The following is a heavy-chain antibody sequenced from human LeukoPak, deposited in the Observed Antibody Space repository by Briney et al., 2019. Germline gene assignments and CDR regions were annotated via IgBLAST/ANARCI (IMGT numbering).Heavy chain of an antibody. Sequence: GESLKISCQVSGYSFTDYLIGWVRQMPGKGLESMGIIYPADSDTTYSPSFQGQVTISADKSISTVYLQWSSLKASDTAMYYCARQSRDGSKTRGYYFDYWGQGTLVTVSS. D-gene: IGHD3-10*01. J-gene: IGHJ4*02. CDR1: GYSFTDYL. CDR2: IYPADSDT. CDR3: ARQSRDGSKTRGYYFDY. V-gene: IGHV5-51*01.